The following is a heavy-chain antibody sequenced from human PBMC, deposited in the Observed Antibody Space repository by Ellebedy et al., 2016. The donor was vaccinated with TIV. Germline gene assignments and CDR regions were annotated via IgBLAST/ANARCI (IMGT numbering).Heavy chain of an antibody. CDR1: GFTFSNAW. D-gene: IGHD3-16*01. Sequence: GESLKISXAASGFTFSNAWMSWVRQAPGKGLEWVGRIKSKTDGGTTDYAAPVKGRFTISRDDSKNTLYLQMNSLKTEDTAVYYCTTAPSLGYFDYWGQGTLVTVSS. J-gene: IGHJ4*02. CDR3: TTAPSLGYFDY. V-gene: IGHV3-15*01. CDR2: IKSKTDGGTT.